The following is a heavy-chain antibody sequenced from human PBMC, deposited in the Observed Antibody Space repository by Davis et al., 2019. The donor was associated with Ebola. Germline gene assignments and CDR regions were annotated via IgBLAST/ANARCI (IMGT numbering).Heavy chain of an antibody. V-gene: IGHV3-11*06. D-gene: IGHD5-12*01. CDR1: GFTFRDHY. J-gene: IGHJ4*02. CDR2: ISSSGTYT. Sequence: PGGSLRLSCAAFGFTFRDHYMSWIRQAPGKGLEWVSYISSSGTYTNYADSVKGRFTISRDNARNSLYLQMNSLRAEDTAVYYCARVGYSGYDYDYWGQGTLVTVSS. CDR3: ARVGYSGYDYDY.